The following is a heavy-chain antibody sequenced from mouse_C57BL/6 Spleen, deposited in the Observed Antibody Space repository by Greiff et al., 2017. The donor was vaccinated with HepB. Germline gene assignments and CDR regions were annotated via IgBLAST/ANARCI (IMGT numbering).Heavy chain of an antibody. J-gene: IGHJ3*01. V-gene: IGHV3-6*01. CDR2: ISYDGSN. CDR3: ARAPYYGNIAY. D-gene: IGHD2-10*01. Sequence: DVKLQESGPGLVKPSQSLSLTCSVTGYSITSGYYWNWIRQFPGNKLEWMGYISYDGSNNYNPSLKNRISITRDTSKNQFFLKLNSVTTEDTATYYCARAPYYGNIAYWGQGTLVTVSA. CDR1: GYSITSGYY.